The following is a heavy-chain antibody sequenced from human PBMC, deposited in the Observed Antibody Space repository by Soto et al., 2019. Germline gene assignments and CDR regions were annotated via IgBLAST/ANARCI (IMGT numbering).Heavy chain of an antibody. D-gene: IGHD3-22*01. V-gene: IGHV3-23*01. CDR1: RFTFSSYA. CDR3: AKERYYDSSGYLIRAFDI. J-gene: IGHJ3*02. CDR2: ISGSGGST. Sequence: EVQLLESGGGLVQPGGSLRLSCAASRFTFSSYAMSWVRQAPGKGLEWVSAISGSGGSTYYADSVKGRFTISRDNSKNTLYLQMNSLRAEDTAVYYCAKERYYDSSGYLIRAFDIWGQGTMVTVSS.